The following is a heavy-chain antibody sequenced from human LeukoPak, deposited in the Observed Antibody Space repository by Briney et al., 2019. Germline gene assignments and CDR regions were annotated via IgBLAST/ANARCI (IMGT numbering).Heavy chain of an antibody. J-gene: IGHJ4*02. CDR3: ARSLGVAAAGNHFDY. V-gene: IGHV4-38-2*02. Sequence: SETLSLTCTVSGYSISSGYYWGWIRQPPGKGLEWIGSIYHSGSTYYNPSLKSRVTISVDTSKNQFSLKLSSVTAADTAVYYCARSLGVAAAGNHFDYWGQGTLVTVSS. D-gene: IGHD6-13*01. CDR2: IYHSGST. CDR1: GYSISSGYY.